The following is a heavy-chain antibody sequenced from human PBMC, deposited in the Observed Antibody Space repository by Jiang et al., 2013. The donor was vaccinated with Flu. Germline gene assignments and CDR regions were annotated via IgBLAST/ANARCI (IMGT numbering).Heavy chain of an antibody. CDR2: IIPILGIA. CDR1: GGTFSSYA. CDR3: ARDDYSNSHLFDY. V-gene: IGHV1-69*04. D-gene: IGHD4-11*01. Sequence: KPGSSVKVSCKASGGTFSSYAISWVRQAPGQGLEWMGRIIPILGIANYAQKFQGRVTITADKSTSTAYMELSSLRSEDTAVYYCARDDYSNSHLFDYWGQGTLVTVSS. J-gene: IGHJ4*02.